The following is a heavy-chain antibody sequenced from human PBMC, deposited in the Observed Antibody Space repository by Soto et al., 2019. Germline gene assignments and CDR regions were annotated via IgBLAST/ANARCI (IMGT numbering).Heavy chain of an antibody. CDR1: GYTFTNFG. V-gene: IGHV1-18*01. J-gene: IGHJ4*02. Sequence: QVHLVQSGAEVKKPGASVKVSCTASGYTFTNFGISWVRQAPGQGLEWMGWISAYNGNTNYAPKFQGRVTMTADTSTSTXXXXXXALRSDXTAVXXXAXGGTPIDYWGQGTLVTVSS. D-gene: IGHD3-16*01. CDR3: AXGGTPIDY. CDR2: ISAYNGNT.